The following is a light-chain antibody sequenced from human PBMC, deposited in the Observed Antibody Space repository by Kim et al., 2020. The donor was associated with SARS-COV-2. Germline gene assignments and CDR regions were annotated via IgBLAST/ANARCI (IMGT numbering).Light chain of an antibody. CDR3: SSITSSSTPS. J-gene: IGLJ1*01. CDR2: DVT. CDR1: SSDIGAYDY. V-gene: IGLV2-14*03. Sequence: QSALTQPASVSGSPGQSITISCTGTSSDIGAYDYVSWYQQHPGKAPKLMIFDVTNQPSGVSNRFSGSKSDNTASLTISGLQPEDEADYYCSSITSSSTPSFGTGTKVTVL.